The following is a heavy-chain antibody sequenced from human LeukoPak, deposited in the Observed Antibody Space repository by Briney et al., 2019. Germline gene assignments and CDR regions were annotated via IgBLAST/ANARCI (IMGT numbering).Heavy chain of an antibody. CDR1: GGSISRSRYY. CDR2: IYYSGNT. J-gene: IGHJ5*02. V-gene: IGHV4-39*01. D-gene: IGHD6-6*01. Sequence: KPSETLSLTCTVSGGSISRSRYYWGWIRQPPGKGLEWIGSIYYSGNTYYNPSLKSRITKSVDTSKNQFSLKLSSVTAADTAVYYCARDATIAARPSEWFDPWGQGTLVTVSS. CDR3: ARDATIAARPSEWFDP.